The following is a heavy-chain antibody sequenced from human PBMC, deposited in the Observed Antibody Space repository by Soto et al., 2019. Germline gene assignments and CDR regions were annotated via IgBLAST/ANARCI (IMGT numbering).Heavy chain of an antibody. J-gene: IGHJ6*02. D-gene: IGHD5-12*01. CDR3: AGLLGSGHGVGYYGMDV. V-gene: IGHV3-21*01. Sequence: EVQLVESGGGLVKPGGSLRLSCAASGFTFSSYSMNWVRQAPGKGLEWVSSISTSSSYIYYADSVKGRFTISRDNPKKPLYLQLNGLGAEDTAVYDCAGLLGSGHGVGYYGMDVWGQGTTVTVSS. CDR2: ISTSSSYI. CDR1: GFTFSSYS.